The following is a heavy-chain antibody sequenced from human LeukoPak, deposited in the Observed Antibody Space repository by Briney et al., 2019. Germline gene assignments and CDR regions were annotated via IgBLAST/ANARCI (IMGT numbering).Heavy chain of an antibody. CDR3: ARADTAMALDY. CDR1: GFTFSDYW. Sequence: GGSLRLSCAASGFTFSDYWMHWVRQVPGEGLVWVSRISGDGTKTAYAGSVKGRFTISRDNAKNSLYLQMNSLRAEDTAVYYCARADTAMALDYWGQGTLVTVSS. CDR2: ISGDGTKT. J-gene: IGHJ4*02. V-gene: IGHV3-74*01. D-gene: IGHD5-18*01.